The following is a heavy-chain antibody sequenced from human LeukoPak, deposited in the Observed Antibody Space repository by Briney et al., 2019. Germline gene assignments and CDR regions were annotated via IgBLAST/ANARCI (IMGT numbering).Heavy chain of an antibody. D-gene: IGHD1-26*01. CDR3: AKSKGIKSGSFDY. CDR2: ISGDGGST. Sequence: GGSLRLSCVASGFTFDYYAIHWVRQAPGKGLEWVFFISGDGGSTYYADSVKGRFTISRDNSKKSLYLQMNSLRTEDTALYYCAKSKGIKSGSFDYWGQGTLVTVSS. J-gene: IGHJ4*02. CDR1: GFTFDYYA. V-gene: IGHV3-43*02.